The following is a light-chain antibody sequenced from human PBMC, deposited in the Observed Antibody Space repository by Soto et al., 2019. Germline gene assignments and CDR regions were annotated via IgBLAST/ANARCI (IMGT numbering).Light chain of an antibody. J-gene: IGLJ2*01. CDR1: RSDVGGYNY. CDR3: SSYTSSSTPVI. CDR2: EVS. V-gene: IGLV2-14*01. Sequence: QSALTQPASVSGSPGQSSTISCTGTRSDVGGYNYVSWYQQHPGKAPKLMIYEVSNRPSGVSNRFSGSKSGNTASLTISGLQAEDEADYYCSSYTSSSTPVIFGGGTKLTVL.